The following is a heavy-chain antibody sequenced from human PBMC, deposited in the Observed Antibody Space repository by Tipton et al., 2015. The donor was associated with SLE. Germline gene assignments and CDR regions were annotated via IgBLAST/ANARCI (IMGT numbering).Heavy chain of an antibody. CDR1: GGSFSGYY. V-gene: IGHV4-34*01. CDR3: ARGSRSEAFDI. J-gene: IGHJ3*02. D-gene: IGHD6-13*01. Sequence: TLSLTCAVYGGSFSGYYWSWIRQPPGKGLEWIGEINHSGSTNYNPSLKSRVTISVDTSKNQFSLKLSSVTAADTAVYYCARGSRSEAFDIWGQGTMVTVSS. CDR2: INHSGST.